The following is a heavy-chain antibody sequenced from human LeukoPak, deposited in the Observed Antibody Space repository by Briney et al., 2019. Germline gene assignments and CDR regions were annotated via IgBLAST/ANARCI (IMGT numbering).Heavy chain of an antibody. J-gene: IGHJ3*02. CDR3: AMRLVGPGACGI. CDR2: IYSSGRT. CDR1: GGSISSNTYF. D-gene: IGHD2-8*02. Sequence: SETLSLTCTVSGGSISSNTYFYNWIRQPAGKGLEWIGRIYSSGRTDYNPSLKSRVTISVDTSKNQFSLKLISVTAADMAFYYCAMRLVGPGACGIWGQGTMVTVSS. V-gene: IGHV4-61*02.